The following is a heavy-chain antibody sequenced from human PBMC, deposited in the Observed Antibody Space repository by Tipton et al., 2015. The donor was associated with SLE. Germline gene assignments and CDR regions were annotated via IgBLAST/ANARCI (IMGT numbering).Heavy chain of an antibody. J-gene: IGHJ4*02. CDR2: IYYSGST. CDR3: ARDRGGGYSGYDLFDY. Sequence: LRLSCTVSGGSVSSGSYYWSWIRQPPGKGLEWIGYIYYSGSTNYNPSLKSRVTISVDTSKNQFSLKLSSVTAADTAVYYCARDRGGGYSGYDLFDYWGQGTLVTVSS. D-gene: IGHD5-12*01. V-gene: IGHV4-61*01. CDR1: GGSVSSGSYY.